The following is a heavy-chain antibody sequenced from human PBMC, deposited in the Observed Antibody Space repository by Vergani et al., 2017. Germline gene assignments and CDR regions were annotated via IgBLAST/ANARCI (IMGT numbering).Heavy chain of an antibody. CDR1: GYSFTSYW. V-gene: IGHV5-51*01. CDR2: IYPGDSDT. J-gene: IGHJ6*03. CDR3: ARHVGRGSTSPKGRAARLPGYMDV. D-gene: IGHD6-6*01. Sequence: EVQLVQSGAEVKKPGESLKISCKGSGYSFTSYWIGWVRQMPGKGLEWMGIIYPGDSDTRYSPSFQGQVTISADKSISTAYLQWSSLKASDTAMYYCARHVGRGSTSPKGRAARLPGYMDVWGKGTTVTVSS.